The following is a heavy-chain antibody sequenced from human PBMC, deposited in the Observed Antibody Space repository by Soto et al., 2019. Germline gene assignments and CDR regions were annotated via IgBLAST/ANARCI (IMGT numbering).Heavy chain of an antibody. CDR2: ISYDGSNK. CDR3: AKDIMAVAGYIYYYYYGMDV. CDR1: GFTFSSYG. Sequence: VQLVESGGGVVQPGRSLRLSCAASGFTFSSYGMHWVRQAPGKGLEWVAVISYDGSNKYYADSVKGRFTISRDNSKNTLYLQMNSLRAEDTAVYYCAKDIMAVAGYIYYYYYGMDVWGQGTTVTVSS. J-gene: IGHJ6*02. V-gene: IGHV3-30*18. D-gene: IGHD6-19*01.